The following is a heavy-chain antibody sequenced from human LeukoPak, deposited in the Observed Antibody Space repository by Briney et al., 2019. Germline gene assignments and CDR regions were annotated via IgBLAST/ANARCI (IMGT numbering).Heavy chain of an antibody. Sequence: ASVKVSCKASGYTFTGYGISWVRQAPGQGLEWMGWISAYNGNTNYAQKLQGRVTMTTDTSTSTAYMELRSLRSDDTAVYYCARVDGYNYEYYFDYWGQGTLVTVSS. D-gene: IGHD5-24*01. CDR2: ISAYNGNT. V-gene: IGHV1-18*01. J-gene: IGHJ4*02. CDR3: ARVDGYNYEYYFDY. CDR1: GYTFTGYG.